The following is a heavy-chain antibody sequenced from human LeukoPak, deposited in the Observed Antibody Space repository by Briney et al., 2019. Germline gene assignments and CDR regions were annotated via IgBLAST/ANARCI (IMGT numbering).Heavy chain of an antibody. V-gene: IGHV1-46*01. D-gene: IGHD3-10*01. CDR1: GYTFTSYF. J-gene: IGHJ4*02. CDR2: INASGGST. Sequence: GASVKVSCKASGYTFTSYFMHWVRQAPGQGLEWMGRINASGGSTNYAQKFQGRVTKTRDTSTSTVYMEVSSLRSEDTAVYYCARTYVDGPMGYWGQGTLVTVSS. CDR3: ARTYVDGPMGY.